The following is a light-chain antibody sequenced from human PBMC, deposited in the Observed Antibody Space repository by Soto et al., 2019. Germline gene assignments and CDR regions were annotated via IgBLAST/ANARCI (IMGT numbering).Light chain of an antibody. V-gene: IGKV1D-12*01. CDR1: QGITTW. CDR3: QQAHSFPFT. CDR2: GAS. Sequence: DIQMTQSPSSVSAAVGDRVSITCRASQGITTWLAWYQQEPGKAPKLLFFGASNFHRGVPSRFRGSGSGTEFTLTISSLQPEDIATYYCQQAHSFPFTFGPGTKVHIK. J-gene: IGKJ3*01.